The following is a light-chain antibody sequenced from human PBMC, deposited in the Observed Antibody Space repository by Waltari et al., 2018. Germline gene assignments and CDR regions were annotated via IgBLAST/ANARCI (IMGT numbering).Light chain of an antibody. J-gene: IGKJ3*01. Sequence: EIVMTQSPATLSLSPGERATLSCRASQSVSSSLAWFQQKPGQAPRLLIYGASSRATGIPDRFSGSGSGTDFTLTISSLEPEDVAVYYCLQRSNLPLFTFGPGTKLDIK. V-gene: IGKV3-15*01. CDR1: QSVSSS. CDR3: LQRSNLPLFT. CDR2: GAS.